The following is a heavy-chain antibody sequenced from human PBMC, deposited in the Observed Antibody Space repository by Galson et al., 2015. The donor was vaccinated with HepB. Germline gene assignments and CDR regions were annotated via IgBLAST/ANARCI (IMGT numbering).Heavy chain of an antibody. V-gene: IGHV3-23*01. CDR3: AKDGIMVANNPYHFHY. J-gene: IGHJ4*02. D-gene: IGHD2-15*01. CDR1: GFTFSRYA. Sequence: LRLSCAASGFTFSRYAMTWVRQAPGKGLEWISSITSNGGRTFYTNSVKGRFTISRDNSKNTLLLQLNSLRAEDTAMYFCAKDGIMVANNPYHFHYWGQGTLVTVSS. CDR2: ITSNGGRT.